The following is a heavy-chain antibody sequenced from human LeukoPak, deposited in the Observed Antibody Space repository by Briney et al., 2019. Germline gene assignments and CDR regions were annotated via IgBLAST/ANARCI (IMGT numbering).Heavy chain of an antibody. CDR2: IIPIFGTA. CDR3: ARDKFPGGFDY. CDR1: GGTFSSYA. D-gene: IGHD3-16*01. V-gene: IGHV1-69*13. J-gene: IGHJ4*02. Sequence: ASVKVSCKAFGGTFSSYAISWVRQAPGQGLEWMGGIIPIFGTANYAQKFQGRVTITADESTSTAYMELSSLRSEDTAVYYCARDKFPGGFDYWGQGTLVTVSS.